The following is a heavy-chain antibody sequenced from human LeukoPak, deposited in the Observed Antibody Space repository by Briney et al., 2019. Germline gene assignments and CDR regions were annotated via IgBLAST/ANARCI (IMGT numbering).Heavy chain of an antibody. CDR1: GGTFSSYA. J-gene: IGHJ3*02. CDR2: IIPILGIA. D-gene: IGHD2-21*02. V-gene: IGHV1-69*04. CDR3: ARDGHIVVVTRDDAFDI. Sequence: SVKVSCKASGGTFSSYAISWVRQAPGQGLEWMERIIPILGIANYAQKFQGRVTITADKSTSTAYMELSSLRSEDTAVYYCARDGHIVVVTRDDAFDIWGQGTMVTVSS.